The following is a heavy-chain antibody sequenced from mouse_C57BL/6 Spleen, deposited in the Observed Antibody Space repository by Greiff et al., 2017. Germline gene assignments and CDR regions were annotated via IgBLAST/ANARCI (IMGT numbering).Heavy chain of an antibody. J-gene: IGHJ2*01. CDR3: ARWGALYYFDD. CDR2: IDPNSGGT. V-gene: IGHV1-72*01. Sequence: VQLQPPGAELVKPGASVKLSCKASGYTFTSYWMHWVKQRPGRGLEWIGRIDPNSGGTKYNEKFKSKATLTGDKPSSTAYMQRSGLTSEDSGGYEWARWGALYYFDDWGQGTALTVSS. CDR1: GYTFTSYW.